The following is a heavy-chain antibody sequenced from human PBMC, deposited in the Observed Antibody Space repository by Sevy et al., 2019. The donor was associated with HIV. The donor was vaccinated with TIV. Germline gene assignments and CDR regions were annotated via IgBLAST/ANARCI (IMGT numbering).Heavy chain of an antibody. V-gene: IGHV3-21*01. CDR1: GFTFSSYS. CDR2: ISSSSSYI. J-gene: IGHJ4*02. Sequence: GGSLRLSCAASGFTFSSYSMNWVRQAPGKGLEWVSYISSSSSYIYFADSVKGRFTISRDNAKNSLYLHMNSLRAEDTAVYYCASDRALGYWGLGTLVTVSS. D-gene: IGHD3-16*01. CDR3: ASDRALGY.